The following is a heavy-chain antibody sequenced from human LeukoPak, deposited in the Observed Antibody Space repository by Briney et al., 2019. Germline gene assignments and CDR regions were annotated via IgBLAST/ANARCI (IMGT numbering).Heavy chain of an antibody. J-gene: IGHJ6*03. D-gene: IGHD3-22*01. V-gene: IGHV1-69*05. CDR2: IIPIFGSA. Sequence: AAVQESCKACGGTFSSYAMSGVRPAPARELEWMGGIIPIFGSANNAQKFQGRVTITTDECTSTAYMELSSLRSEDTAVYYCARGPDYYDSSGYYYSYYYYYMDVWGKGTTVTVSS. CDR1: GGTFSSYA. CDR3: ARGPDYYDSSGYYYSYYYYYMDV.